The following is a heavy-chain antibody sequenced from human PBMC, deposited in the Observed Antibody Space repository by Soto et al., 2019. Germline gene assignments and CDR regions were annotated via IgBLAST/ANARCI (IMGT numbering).Heavy chain of an antibody. CDR3: ARGGTLDLDWFNYYYYYYGMDV. J-gene: IGHJ6*02. CDR2: MNPNSGNT. Sequence: ASVKVSCKASGYTFTSYDINWVRQATGQGLEWMGWMNPNSGNTGYAQKFQGRVTMTRNTSISTAYMELSSLRSEDTAVYYCARGGTLDLDWFNYYYYYYGMDVWGQGTTVTVSS. V-gene: IGHV1-8*01. CDR1: GYTFTSYD. D-gene: IGHD3-9*01.